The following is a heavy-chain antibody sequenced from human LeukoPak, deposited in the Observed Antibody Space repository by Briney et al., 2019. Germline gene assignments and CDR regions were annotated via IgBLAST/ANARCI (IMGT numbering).Heavy chain of an antibody. D-gene: IGHD5-12*01. J-gene: IGHJ4*02. Sequence: PSETLSLTCTVSGGSISSGSYYWSWIRQPAGKGLEWIGRIYTSGSTNYNPSLKSRVTISVDTSKNQFSLKLSSVTAADTAVYYCAIPAVATEGWYFDYWGQGTLVTVSS. CDR2: IYTSGST. CDR3: AIPAVATEGWYFDY. V-gene: IGHV4-61*02. CDR1: GGSISSGSYY.